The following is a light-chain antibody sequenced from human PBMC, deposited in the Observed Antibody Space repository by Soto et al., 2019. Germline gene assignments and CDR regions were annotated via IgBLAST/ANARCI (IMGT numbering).Light chain of an antibody. CDR3: QQYDNPPLT. CDR1: QDIKNY. Sequence: DIQMTQSPSSLSASVGDRVTITCQASQDIKNYLNWYQQESGKAPKLLIYDASDLETGVPSRFSGSGSGTDFTFTINSLQPEDIATYYSQQYDNPPLTIGGGTQVEIK. V-gene: IGKV1-33*01. CDR2: DAS. J-gene: IGKJ4*01.